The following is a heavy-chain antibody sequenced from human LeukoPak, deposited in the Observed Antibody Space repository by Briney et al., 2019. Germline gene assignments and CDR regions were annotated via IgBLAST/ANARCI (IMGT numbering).Heavy chain of an antibody. Sequence: SETLSLTCAVYGGSFSGYYWSWIRQPPGKGLEWMGEINHRGSTNYNPSLKSRVTISVDTSKNQFSLKLSSVTAADTAVYYCASASGYDTSIFFDYWGQGTLVTVSS. CDR3: ASASGYDTSIFFDY. V-gene: IGHV4-34*01. D-gene: IGHD5-12*01. CDR1: GGSFSGYY. CDR2: INHRGST. J-gene: IGHJ4*02.